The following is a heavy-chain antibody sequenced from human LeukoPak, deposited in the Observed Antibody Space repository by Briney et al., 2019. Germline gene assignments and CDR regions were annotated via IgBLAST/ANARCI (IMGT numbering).Heavy chain of an antibody. CDR2: IRYDGSNK. CDR3: AKDYYDSSGGHRFDY. CDR1: GFTFSSYG. V-gene: IGHV3-30*02. Sequence: SGGSLRLSCAASGFTFSSYGMHWVRQAPGKGLEWVSLIRYDGSNKYYADSVKGRFTISRDTSRNTLYLQMNSLRAEDTAVYYCAKDYYDSSGGHRFDYWGQGTLVTVSS. D-gene: IGHD3-22*01. J-gene: IGHJ4*02.